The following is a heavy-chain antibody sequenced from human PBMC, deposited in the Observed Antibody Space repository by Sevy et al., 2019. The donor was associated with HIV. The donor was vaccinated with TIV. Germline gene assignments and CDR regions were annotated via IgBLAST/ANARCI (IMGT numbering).Heavy chain of an antibody. CDR1: GGSISSGDYY. CDR3: ARGCISTSPHNWFDP. D-gene: IGHD2-2*01. CDR2: INYSGTT. V-gene: IGHV4-30-4*01. J-gene: IGHJ5*02. Sequence: SETLSLTCPVSGGSISSGDYYWTWIRHSPGKGLEWIRYINYSGTTYYNPSLKSRVTSSVDTSKNQYSLRLSSVTAADTAVYYCARGCISTSPHNWFDPWGQGTLVTVSS.